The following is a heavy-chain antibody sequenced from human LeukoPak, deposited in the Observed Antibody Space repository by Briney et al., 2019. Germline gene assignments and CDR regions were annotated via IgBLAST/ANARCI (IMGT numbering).Heavy chain of an antibody. CDR2: MNPNSVIT. D-gene: IGHD3-22*01. J-gene: IGHJ4*02. CDR3: ARGGGYYDSSGSVLGNY. V-gene: IGHV1-8*01. CDR1: GYTFTPYD. Sequence: ASVKVSCTASGYTFTPYDINWGRQATGHGVEGRGWMNPNSVITVYEQKFQGRVTMTRNTSISTAYMELSSLRSQDTAVYYCARGGGYYDSSGSVLGNYWGQGTLVTVSS.